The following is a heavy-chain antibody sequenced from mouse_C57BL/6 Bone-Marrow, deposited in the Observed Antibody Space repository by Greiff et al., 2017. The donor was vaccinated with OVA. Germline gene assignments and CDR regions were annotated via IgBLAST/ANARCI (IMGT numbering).Heavy chain of an antibody. D-gene: IGHD2-5*01. J-gene: IGHJ4*01. Sequence: EVMLVESGGGLVQPGGSLSLSCAASGFTFTDYYMSWVRQPPGQALEWLGFIRNKANGYTTEYSASVKGRFTISRDNSQSILYLQMNALRAEDSATYYCASYIFYSNYAMDYWGQGTSVTVSS. V-gene: IGHV7-3*01. CDR1: GFTFTDYY. CDR2: IRNKANGYTT. CDR3: ASYIFYSNYAMDY.